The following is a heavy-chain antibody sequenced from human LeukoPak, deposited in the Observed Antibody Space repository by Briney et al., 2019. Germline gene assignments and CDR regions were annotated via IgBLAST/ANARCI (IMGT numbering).Heavy chain of an antibody. D-gene: IGHD2-2*01. Sequence: GASVKVSCKASGFTLTYYIHWVRQDPRPGLQWMGWITPNTGDTDYAQKFQGRVTMTRDTSISTVYMELSSLRSDDTAVYYCARADSVPAGDYHYWYMDVWGKGTTVTVSS. CDR1: GFTLTYY. V-gene: IGHV1-2*02. J-gene: IGHJ6*03. CDR3: ARADSVPAGDYHYWYMDV. CDR2: ITPNTGDT.